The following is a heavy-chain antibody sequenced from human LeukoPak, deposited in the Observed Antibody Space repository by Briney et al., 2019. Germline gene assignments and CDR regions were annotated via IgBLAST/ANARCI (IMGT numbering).Heavy chain of an antibody. CDR3: ARENIVAAFDY. J-gene: IGHJ4*02. V-gene: IGHV3-53*01. Sequence: GGSLRLSCAASGFTVSSNYMSWVRQAPGKGLEWVSVIYSGGSTYYADSVEGRFTISRDNSKNTLYLQMNSLRAEDTAVHYCARENIVAAFDYWGQGTLVTVSS. CDR1: GFTVSSNY. CDR2: IYSGGST. D-gene: IGHD5-12*01.